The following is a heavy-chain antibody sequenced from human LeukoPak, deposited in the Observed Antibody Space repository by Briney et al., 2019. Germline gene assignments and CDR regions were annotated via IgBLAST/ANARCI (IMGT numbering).Heavy chain of an antibody. CDR1: GGSFSGYY. CDR3: ARDSAAMVRGVDAFDI. Sequence: SETLSLTCAVYGGSFSGYYWSWIRQPPGKGLEWIGEINHSGSTNYNPSLKSRVTISVDTSKNQFSLKLSSVTAADTAVYYCARDSAAMVRGVDAFDIWGQGTMVTVSS. V-gene: IGHV4-34*01. CDR2: INHSGST. D-gene: IGHD3-10*01. J-gene: IGHJ3*02.